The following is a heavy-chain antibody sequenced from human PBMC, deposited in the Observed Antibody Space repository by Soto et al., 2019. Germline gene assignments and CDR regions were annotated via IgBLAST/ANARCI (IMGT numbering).Heavy chain of an antibody. J-gene: IGHJ4*02. Sequence: GGSLRLSCAASGFTFSDHYMSWIRQAPGKGLEWIGYSSNSGSFTRYADSVKGRFSISRDNAKNSLYLQINSLRGDDTAIYYCVRSGDNYNILDYWGQGTPVTVSS. CDR2: SSNSGSFT. CDR3: VRSGDNYNILDY. CDR1: GFTFSDHY. D-gene: IGHD3-9*01. V-gene: IGHV3-11*06.